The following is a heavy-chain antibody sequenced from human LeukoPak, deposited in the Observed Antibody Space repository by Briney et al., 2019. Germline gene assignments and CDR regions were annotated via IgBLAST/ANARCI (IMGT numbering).Heavy chain of an antibody. V-gene: IGHV1-18*01. Sequence: GASVTVSCKASGYTFTGYGISWVRQAPGQGLEWMGWISAYNGNTNYAQKLQGRVTMTTDTSTSTAYMELRSLRSDDTAVYYCARDSATYYYGSGSYPVDYWGQGTLVTVSS. CDR1: GYTFTGYG. CDR3: ARDSATYYYGSGSYPVDY. CDR2: ISAYNGNT. J-gene: IGHJ4*02. D-gene: IGHD3-10*01.